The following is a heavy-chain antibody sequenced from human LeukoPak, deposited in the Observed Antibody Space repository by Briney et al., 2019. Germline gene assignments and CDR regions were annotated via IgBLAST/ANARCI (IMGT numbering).Heavy chain of an antibody. V-gene: IGHV4-59*08. Sequence: SETLSLTCTVSGGSISGYYWSWIRQPPGKGLECIEYIFYSGSTNYDPSFKSRVSISLDTSKSQFSLKLTSVTAADTAMYYCARLGFRTGDNSLADYWGRGTQVTVSS. D-gene: IGHD2-8*02. J-gene: IGHJ4*02. CDR2: IFYSGST. CDR3: ARLGFRTGDNSLADY. CDR1: GGSISGYY.